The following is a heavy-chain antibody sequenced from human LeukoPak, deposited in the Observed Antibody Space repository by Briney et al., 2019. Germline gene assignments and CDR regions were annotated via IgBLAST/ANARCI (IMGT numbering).Heavy chain of an antibody. CDR3: GKTTTGYSSGRYPGWPVDY. J-gene: IGHJ4*02. CDR2: IFGSGGSA. Sequence: PGGSLRLFCVASGFTFNNYAMYWVRQAPGKGLEWVSGIFGSGGSAHYADSVKGRFTISRDNSKNTVYLQINSLRVEDTAVYYCGKTTTGYSSGRYPGWPVDYWGQGSLVTVSS. D-gene: IGHD6-19*01. CDR1: GFTFNNYA. V-gene: IGHV3-23*01.